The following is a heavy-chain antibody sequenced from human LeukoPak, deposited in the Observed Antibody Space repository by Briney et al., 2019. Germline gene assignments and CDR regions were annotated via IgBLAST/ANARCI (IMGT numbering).Heavy chain of an antibody. Sequence: SGGSLRLSCAASGFTFSSYAMSWVRQAPGKGLEWVSAISGSGGSTYYADSVKGRFTISRDNSKNTLSLQMNSLRAEDTAVYYCNYGSGSYYNDGDYWGQGTLVTVSS. D-gene: IGHD3-10*01. CDR1: GFTFSSYA. J-gene: IGHJ4*02. CDR3: NYGSGSYYNDGDY. V-gene: IGHV3-23*01. CDR2: ISGSGGST.